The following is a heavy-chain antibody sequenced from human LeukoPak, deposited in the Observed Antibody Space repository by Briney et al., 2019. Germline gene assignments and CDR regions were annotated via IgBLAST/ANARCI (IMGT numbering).Heavy chain of an antibody. V-gene: IGHV1-8*01. CDR3: ARGVRTVFYYYGMDV. J-gene: IGHJ6*02. D-gene: IGHD3-10*01. Sequence: ASVKVSCKASGYTFTSYDINWVRQATGQGLEWMGWMNPNSGNTGYAQKFQGRVTMTRNTSISTAYMELSSLRSEDTAVYYCARGVRTVFYYYGMDVWGQGTTVTVSS. CDR2: MNPNSGNT. CDR1: GYTFTSYD.